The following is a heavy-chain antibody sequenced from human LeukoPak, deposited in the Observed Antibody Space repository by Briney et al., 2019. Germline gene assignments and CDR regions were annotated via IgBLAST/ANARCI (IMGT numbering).Heavy chain of an antibody. D-gene: IGHD3-3*01. CDR2: INPNSSGT. Sequence: ASVKVSCKSSGYTFTRYGISWLRQAPGQGLEWMGWINPNSSGTNYAQKFQGRVTMARDTSISTAYMELSRLRSDDTAVYYCARGNRDFLEWLSSFDYWGQGTLVTVSS. CDR3: ARGNRDFLEWLSSFDY. J-gene: IGHJ4*02. CDR1: GYTFTRYG. V-gene: IGHV1-2*02.